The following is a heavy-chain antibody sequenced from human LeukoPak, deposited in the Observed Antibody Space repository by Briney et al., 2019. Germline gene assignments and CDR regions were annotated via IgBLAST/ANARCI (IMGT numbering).Heavy chain of an antibody. V-gene: IGHV3-15*01. CDR2: IKSKTDGGTT. D-gene: IGHD2-15*01. CDR1: GFTFSNAW. J-gene: IGHJ6*02. Sequence: GGSLRLSCAASGFTFSNAWMSWVRQAPGKALEWVGRIKSKTDGGTTDYAAPVKGRFTISRDDSKNTLYLQMNSLKTEDTAVYYCTTDPDSSVVAAIRPYYNYYGMDVWGQGTTVTVSS. CDR3: TTDPDSSVVAAIRPYYNYYGMDV.